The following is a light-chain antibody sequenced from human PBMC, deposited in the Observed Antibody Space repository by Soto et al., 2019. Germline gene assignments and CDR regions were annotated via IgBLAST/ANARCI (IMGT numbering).Light chain of an antibody. Sequence: SVLTQPASVSGSPGQSITISCTGTSSDVGSYHLVSWYQQHPGKAPKLMIYAVSKRPSGVSNRFSGSKSGNTASLTISGLQAEDEADYYCCSYAGRSYVFGTGTKVTVL. CDR2: AVS. CDR1: SSDVGSYHL. CDR3: CSYAGRSYV. V-gene: IGLV2-23*02. J-gene: IGLJ1*01.